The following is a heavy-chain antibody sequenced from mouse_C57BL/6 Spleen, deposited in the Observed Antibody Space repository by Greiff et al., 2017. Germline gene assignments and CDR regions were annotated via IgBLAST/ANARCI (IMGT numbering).Heavy chain of an antibody. J-gene: IGHJ4*01. CDR3: ARCGTVVATDYAMDY. D-gene: IGHD1-1*01. V-gene: IGHV1-82*01. CDR2: IYPGDGDT. CDR1: GYAFSSSW. Sequence: VQLQQSGPELVKPGASVKISCKASGYAFSSSWMNWVKQRPGQGLEWIGRIYPGDGDTNYNGKFKGKATLTADKSSSTAYMQLSSLTCEDSAVYFCARCGTVVATDYAMDYWGQGTSVTVSS.